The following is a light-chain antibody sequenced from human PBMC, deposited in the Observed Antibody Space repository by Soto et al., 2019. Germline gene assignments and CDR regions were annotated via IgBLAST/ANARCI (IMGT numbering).Light chain of an antibody. J-gene: IGKJ5*01. CDR3: MQALQIPVT. V-gene: IGKV2-28*01. CDR2: LGS. Sequence: IVMTHSPRARPALPGGAAPSSCRSSQSLLYSNGYTYLDWYLQKPGQSPQLLIYLGSNRASGVPDRFSGSGSGTDFTLKISRVEAEDVGVYYCMQALQIPVTFGQGTQLEIK. CDR1: QSLLYSNGYTY.